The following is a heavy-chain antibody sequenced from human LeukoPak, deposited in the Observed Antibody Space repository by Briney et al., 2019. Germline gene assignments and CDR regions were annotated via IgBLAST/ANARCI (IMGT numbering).Heavy chain of an antibody. D-gene: IGHD6-19*01. Sequence: GGSLRLSCAASGFIFSNAWMTWVRQAPGKGLEWVGRIKNKTDGGTTDYAAPVKGRFTISRDDSKNTLYLQMNSLKTEDTAVYYCTTALSQYSSGWYGNYFDYWGQGTLVTVSS. J-gene: IGHJ4*02. CDR1: GFIFSNAW. CDR3: TTALSQYSSGWYGNYFDY. CDR2: IKNKTDGGTT. V-gene: IGHV3-15*01.